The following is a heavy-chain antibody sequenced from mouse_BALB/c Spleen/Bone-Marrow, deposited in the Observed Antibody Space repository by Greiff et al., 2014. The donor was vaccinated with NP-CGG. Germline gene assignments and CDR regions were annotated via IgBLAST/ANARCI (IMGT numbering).Heavy chain of an antibody. Sequence: QVQLQQSGAELMKPGASVKISCKATGYTFSSYWIEWVKQRPGHGLEWIGELLPGRGSTNYNEKFKGKATFTADTSSNTAYMQRSSLTSEDSAVYYCARNYGFDYWGQGTTLTVSS. V-gene: IGHV1-9*01. D-gene: IGHD1-1*01. J-gene: IGHJ2*01. CDR1: GYTFSSYW. CDR3: ARNYGFDY. CDR2: LLPGRGST.